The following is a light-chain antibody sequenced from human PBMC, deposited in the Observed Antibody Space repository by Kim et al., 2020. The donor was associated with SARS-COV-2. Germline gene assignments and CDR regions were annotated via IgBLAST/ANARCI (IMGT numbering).Light chain of an antibody. V-gene: IGKV3-20*01. CDR2: DAS. CDR1: QSVGNNY. Sequence: SPGERTTLSSRASQSVGNNYFAWYQQKPGQAPRLLVYDASAKATGIPDRFSGSGSGTDFTLIISRLEPEDFAVYYCQQYATSPRTFGQGTKVDIK. J-gene: IGKJ1*01. CDR3: QQYATSPRT.